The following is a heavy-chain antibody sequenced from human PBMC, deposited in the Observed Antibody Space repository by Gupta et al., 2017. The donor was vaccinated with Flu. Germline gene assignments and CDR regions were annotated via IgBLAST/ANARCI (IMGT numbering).Heavy chain of an antibody. D-gene: IGHD4-17*01. CDR3: AKDLPYGAVEGSWFDP. CDR2: ITSRGDT. CDR1: SYG. Sequence: SYGMSWVRQAPGKGPEGFSSITSRGDTYNAWSSKVRFTISRDTLKNTLYLQMNSLTEEDTALYFCAKDLPYGAVEGSWFDPWGQGTLVTVSS. V-gene: IGHV3-23*01. J-gene: IGHJ5*02.